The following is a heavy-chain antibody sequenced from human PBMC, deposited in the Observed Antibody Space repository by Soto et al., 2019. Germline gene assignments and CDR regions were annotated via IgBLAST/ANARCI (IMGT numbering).Heavy chain of an antibody. CDR1: GFTFSSHG. V-gene: IGHV3-30*18. J-gene: IGHJ3*01. CDR2: ISYDGSNK. Sequence: QVQLVESGGGVVQTGRSLRLSCAASGFTFSSHGMHWVRQAPGKGLEWVAVISYDGSNKFYADSVKGRFTISRDNSKNTLFLQMNSLRGDDTAVYYCAKTNLEWLSDAAFDLWGQGTSVTVS. CDR3: AKTNLEWLSDAAFDL. D-gene: IGHD3-3*01.